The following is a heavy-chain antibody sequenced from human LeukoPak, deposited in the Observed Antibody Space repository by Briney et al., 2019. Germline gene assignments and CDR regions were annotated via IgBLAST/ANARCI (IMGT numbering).Heavy chain of an antibody. V-gene: IGHV4-39*07. CDR3: ARDIKDCGEFGELLFVCDSWFDP. CDR1: RGSISSNSYY. Sequence: PSETLSLTCNVSRGSISSNSYYWGWIRQPPGKGLEWIGSIYYSGSTYYNPSLKSRVTISVDTSKNQFSLKLSSVTAADTAVYYCARDIKDCGEFGELLFVCDSWFDPWGQGTLVTVSS. CDR2: IYYSGST. D-gene: IGHD3-10*01. J-gene: IGHJ5*02.